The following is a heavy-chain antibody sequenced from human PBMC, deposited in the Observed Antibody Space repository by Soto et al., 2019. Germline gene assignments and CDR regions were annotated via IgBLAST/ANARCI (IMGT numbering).Heavy chain of an antibody. CDR2: ISSSSSTI. V-gene: IGHV3-48*02. J-gene: IGHJ5*02. CDR1: GFTFSSYS. D-gene: IGHD3-3*01. Sequence: EVQLVESGGGLVQPGGSLRLSCAASGFTFSSYSMNWVRQAPGKGLEWVSYISSSSSTIYYADSVKGRFTISRDNVKNSLYLQMNSLRDEDTAVYYCAREGGPIVELYYDFWSGHPPYNWFDPWGQGTLVTVSS. CDR3: AREGGPIVELYYDFWSGHPPYNWFDP.